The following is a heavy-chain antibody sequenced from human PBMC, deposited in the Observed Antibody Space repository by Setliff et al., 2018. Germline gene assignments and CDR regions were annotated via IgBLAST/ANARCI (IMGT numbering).Heavy chain of an antibody. CDR2: IKQDGSVK. CDR3: ARSSSFRGPCTGGSCSDFDA. V-gene: IGHV3-7*03. J-gene: IGHJ4*02. Sequence: GGSLRLSCAASGFTFSRFWVNWVRQAPGKGLEWVANIKQDGSVKYYVDSVKGRFTISRDNAKNSVDLEMNSLRAEDTAVYYCARSSSFRGPCTGGSCSDFDAWGQGILVTVSS. D-gene: IGHD2-15*01. CDR1: GFTFSRFW.